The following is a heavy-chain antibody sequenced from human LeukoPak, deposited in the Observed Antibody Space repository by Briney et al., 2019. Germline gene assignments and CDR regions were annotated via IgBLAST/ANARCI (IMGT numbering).Heavy chain of an antibody. Sequence: SVKVSCKASGYTFTGYYMNWVRQAPGQGLEWMGRIIPILGIANYAQKFQGRVTITADKSTSTAYMELSSLRSEDTAVYYCARAAGLELSVWGQGTLVTVSS. D-gene: IGHD1-7*01. CDR1: GYTFTGYY. CDR2: IIPILGIA. V-gene: IGHV1-69*04. CDR3: ARAAGLELSV. J-gene: IGHJ4*02.